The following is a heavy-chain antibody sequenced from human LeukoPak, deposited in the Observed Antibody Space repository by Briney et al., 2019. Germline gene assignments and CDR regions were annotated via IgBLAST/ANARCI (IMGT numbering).Heavy chain of an antibody. Sequence: ASVKVSCKASGGTFSSYGISWVRQAPGQGLEWMGWISAYNGNTNYAQKLQGRVTMTTDTSTSTAYMELRSLRSDDTAMYYCARDDMGRGTYFDYWGQGTLVTVSS. V-gene: IGHV1-18*01. J-gene: IGHJ4*02. CDR2: ISAYNGNT. D-gene: IGHD3-10*01. CDR1: GGTFSSYG. CDR3: ARDDMGRGTYFDY.